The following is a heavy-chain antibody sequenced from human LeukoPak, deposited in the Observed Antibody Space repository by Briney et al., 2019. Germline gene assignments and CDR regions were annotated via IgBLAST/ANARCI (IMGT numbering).Heavy chain of an antibody. CDR2: IYHRGST. Sequence: PSETLSLTCTVSGYSISNGYYWGWIRQPPGKGLEWVGSIYHRGSTYYNPSLTSRVTISVDTSKNQFSLKLNSVTAADTAVYYCARQGISETNPLSHYYYYYMDVWGKGTTVTISS. V-gene: IGHV4-38-2*02. D-gene: IGHD2-8*01. J-gene: IGHJ6*03. CDR3: ARQGISETNPLSHYYYYYMDV. CDR1: GYSISNGYY.